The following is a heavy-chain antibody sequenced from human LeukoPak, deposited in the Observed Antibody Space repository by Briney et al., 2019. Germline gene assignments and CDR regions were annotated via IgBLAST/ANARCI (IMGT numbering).Heavy chain of an antibody. CDR3: ARRDAADGTGP. CDR1: GGSISSYY. V-gene: IGHV4-59*08. J-gene: IGHJ4*02. D-gene: IGHD6-13*01. Sequence: PSETLSLTCTVSGGSISSYYWSWIRQPPGKGLEWIGYIYYSGSTNYNPSLKSRVTISVDTSKNQFSLKLSSVTAADTAVYYCARRDAADGTGPWGQGTLVTVSS. CDR2: IYYSGST.